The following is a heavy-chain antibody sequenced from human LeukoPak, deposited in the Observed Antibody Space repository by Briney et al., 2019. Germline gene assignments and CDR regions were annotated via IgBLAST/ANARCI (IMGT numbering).Heavy chain of an antibody. CDR2: TNTDGSEK. CDR1: EFTFSNFW. V-gene: IGHV3-7*01. D-gene: IGHD1-26*01. Sequence: GGSLRLSCAASEFTFSNFWMSWVRQAPGKGLEWVANTNTDGSEKYYVDSVKGQVTISRDNAMNFLYLQLNSLRVDDTAVYYCARDSGSCRGCAFDIWGQGTVVTVSS. J-gene: IGHJ3*02. CDR3: ARDSGSCRGCAFDI.